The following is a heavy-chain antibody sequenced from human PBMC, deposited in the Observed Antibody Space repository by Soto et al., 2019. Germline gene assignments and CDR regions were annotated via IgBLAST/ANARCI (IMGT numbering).Heavy chain of an antibody. V-gene: IGHV3-48*02. D-gene: IGHD6-19*01. CDR1: GFSFSSYS. CDR3: VRDSGWAFDI. Sequence: GGSLRLSCAASGFSFSSYSMNWVRQAPGKGLEWISYLSSSKTYIWYADSVKGRFTISRDNAKNSLSLQMNSLRDEDTAVYYCVRDSGWAFDIWGLGTMVTVSS. J-gene: IGHJ3*02. CDR2: LSSSKTYI.